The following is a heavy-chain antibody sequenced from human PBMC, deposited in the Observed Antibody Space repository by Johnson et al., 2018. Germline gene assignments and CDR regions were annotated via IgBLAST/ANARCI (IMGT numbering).Heavy chain of an antibody. D-gene: IGHD2-2*01. V-gene: IGHV3-21*01. CDR1: GFTFSSYT. Sequence: VQLQESGGGLVKPGGSLRLSCAASGFTFSSYTMNWVRQAPGKGLEWVSSISSSGGYIKFADSVKGRFTISGDNAKNSLYLQMNSLRAEDTAVYYCARYCSNTSCYPYYYYTDVWGKGTTVTVSS. J-gene: IGHJ6*03. CDR3: ARYCSNTSCYPYYYYTDV. CDR2: ISSSGGYI.